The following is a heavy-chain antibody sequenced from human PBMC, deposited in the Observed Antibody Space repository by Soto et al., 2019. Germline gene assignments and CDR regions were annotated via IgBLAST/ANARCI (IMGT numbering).Heavy chain of an antibody. CDR3: AYGYSSGWYVGGDY. CDR1: GFTFSSYA. J-gene: IGHJ4*02. V-gene: IGHV3-23*01. CDR2: ISGIGGST. D-gene: IGHD6-19*01. Sequence: EVQLLESGGGLVQPGGSLRLSCAASGFTFSSYAMSWVRQAPGKGLEWVSAISGIGGSTYYADSVKGRFTISRDNSKNTLYLQMNSLRAEDTAVYYCAYGYSSGWYVGGDYWGQGTLVTVSS.